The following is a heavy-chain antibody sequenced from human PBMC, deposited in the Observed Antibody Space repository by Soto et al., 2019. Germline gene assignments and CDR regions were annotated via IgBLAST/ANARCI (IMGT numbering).Heavy chain of an antibody. CDR1: GGTFSRYA. D-gene: IGHD1-26*01. J-gene: IGHJ5*02. Sequence: GASVKVSCKASGGTFSRYAISWVRQAPGQGLEWMGGIIPIFGTANYAQKFQGRVTITADESTSTAYMELSSLRFEDTAVYYCARAIVGPTTTGWFDPWGQGSVVTVSS. CDR2: IIPIFGTA. CDR3: ARAIVGPTTTGWFDP. V-gene: IGHV1-69*13.